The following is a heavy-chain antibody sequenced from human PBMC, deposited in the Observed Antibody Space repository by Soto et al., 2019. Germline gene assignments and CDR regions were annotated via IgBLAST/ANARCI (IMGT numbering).Heavy chain of an antibody. Sequence: SVKVSCKASGGTFSSYTISWVRQAPGQGLEWMGRIIPILGIANYAQKFQGRVTITADKSTSTAYMELSSLRSEDTAVYYCASRLYCSSTSCPEYFQHWGQGTLVTVSS. J-gene: IGHJ1*01. CDR2: IIPILGIA. CDR3: ASRLYCSSTSCPEYFQH. V-gene: IGHV1-69*02. CDR1: GGTFSSYT. D-gene: IGHD2-2*01.